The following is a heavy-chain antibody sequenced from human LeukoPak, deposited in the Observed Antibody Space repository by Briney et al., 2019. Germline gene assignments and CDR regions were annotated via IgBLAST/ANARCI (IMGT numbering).Heavy chain of an antibody. V-gene: IGHV3-48*04. Sequence: GGPLRLSCAASGFTFSCYSINWVRRARGKAGEWVTYISSSSSTIYYADSVKGRFTISRDNAKNSLYLQMNSLRAEDTAVYYCARDQTLAMVSPFDYWGQGTLVTVSS. CDR3: ARDQTLAMVSPFDY. CDR2: ISSSSSTI. J-gene: IGHJ4*02. D-gene: IGHD5-18*01. CDR1: GFTFSCYS.